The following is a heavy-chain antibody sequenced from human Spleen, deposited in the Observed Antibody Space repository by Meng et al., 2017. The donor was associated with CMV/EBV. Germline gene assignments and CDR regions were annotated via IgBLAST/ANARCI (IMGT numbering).Heavy chain of an antibody. CDR2: ISYDGTNK. D-gene: IGHD1-26*01. V-gene: IGHV3-30-3*02. J-gene: IGHJ4*02. Sequence: GESLKISCAASGFTFNSYPIHWVRQAPGKGLEWVAIISYDGTNKDYVDSVKGRFTISRDNSKNTLYLQMKSLRTEDTALYYCAKSRLVGATTDYWGQGTLVTVSS. CDR3: AKSRLVGATTDY. CDR1: GFTFNSYP.